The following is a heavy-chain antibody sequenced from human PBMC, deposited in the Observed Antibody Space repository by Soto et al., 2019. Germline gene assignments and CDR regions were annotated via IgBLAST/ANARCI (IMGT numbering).Heavy chain of an antibody. CDR3: ARWDYSNFFDY. J-gene: IGHJ4*02. D-gene: IGHD4-4*01. V-gene: IGHV4-59*01. Sequence: SETLSLTCTVSGGSISSYYWSWIRQPPGKGLEWIGYIYYSGSTNYNPSLKSRVTISVDTSKNQFSLKLSSVTAADTAVYYCARWDYSNFFDYWGQGTLVTVSS. CDR1: GGSISSYY. CDR2: IYYSGST.